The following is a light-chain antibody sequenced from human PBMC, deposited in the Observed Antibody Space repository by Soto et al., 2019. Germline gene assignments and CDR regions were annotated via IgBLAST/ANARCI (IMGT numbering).Light chain of an antibody. J-gene: IGKJ1*01. CDR1: QSISDT. CDR2: GAS. Sequence: EIVLTQSPGTLSLSPGERATLAFMASQSISDTLAWYQQKPGQAPRLLIYGASTRATGIPATFSGSGSGTEFTLTISSLQSEDFAVYYCQQYNNWPRTFGQGTKVDI. V-gene: IGKV3-15*01. CDR3: QQYNNWPRT.